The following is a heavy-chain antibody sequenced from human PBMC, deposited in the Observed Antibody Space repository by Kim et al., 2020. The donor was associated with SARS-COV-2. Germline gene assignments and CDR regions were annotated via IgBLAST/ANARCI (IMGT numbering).Heavy chain of an antibody. CDR1: GGSIGTYY. D-gene: IGHD1-26*01. Sequence: SETLSLTCTVSGGSIGTYYWSWIRQPPGGELQWIGYIYSTGSTNYNPSLETRLTISLDRSNNQISLRLTSVTAADTAVYYCARHSGTYYVFDVWGQGNMVTVSS. CDR2: IYSTGST. V-gene: IGHV4-59*08. CDR3: ARHSGTYYVFDV. J-gene: IGHJ4*02.